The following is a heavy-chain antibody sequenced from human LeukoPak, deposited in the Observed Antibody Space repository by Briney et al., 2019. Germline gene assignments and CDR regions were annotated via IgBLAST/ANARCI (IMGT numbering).Heavy chain of an antibody. J-gene: IGHJ4*02. CDR1: GGSISSGDYY. CDR2: IYYSGST. V-gene: IGHV4-30-4*01. D-gene: IGHD3-22*01. Sequence: SETLSLTCTVSGGSISSGDYYWSWIRQPPGKGLEWIGYIYYSGSTYYNPSLKSRVTISVDTSKNQFSLKLSSVTAADTAVYYCARASYDSSGSYFDYWGQGTLVTDSS. CDR3: ARASYDSSGSYFDY.